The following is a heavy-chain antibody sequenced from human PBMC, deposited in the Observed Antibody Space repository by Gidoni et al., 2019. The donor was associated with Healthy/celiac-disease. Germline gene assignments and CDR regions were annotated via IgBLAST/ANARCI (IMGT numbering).Heavy chain of an antibody. J-gene: IGHJ3*02. CDR1: GYTFTSYA. CDR3: ARSDTWDAFDI. V-gene: IGHV1-3*01. CDR2: INAGNGNT. Sequence: VQLVQSGAEVKKPGASVKVACKASGYTFTSYAMHWVRQAPGQRLEWMGWINAGNGNTKYSQKFQGRVTITRDTSASTAYMELSSLRSEDTAVYYCARSDTWDAFDIWGQGTMVTVSS.